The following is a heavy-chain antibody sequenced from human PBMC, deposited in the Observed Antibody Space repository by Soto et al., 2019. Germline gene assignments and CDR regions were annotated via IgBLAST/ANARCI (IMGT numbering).Heavy chain of an antibody. V-gene: IGHV3-21*01. CDR3: ARDILSGGAYPDS. J-gene: IGHJ5*01. CDR2: ISSGSSYI. D-gene: IGHD3-10*01. Sequence: GGSLRLSCAASGFTFSGYTMNWVRQAPGKGLEWISSISSGSSYIYYAGSVNGRFTISRDNAKNSLFLQMKSLRADDTAVYYCARDILSGGAYPDSWGQGTKVTVSS. CDR1: GFTFSGYT.